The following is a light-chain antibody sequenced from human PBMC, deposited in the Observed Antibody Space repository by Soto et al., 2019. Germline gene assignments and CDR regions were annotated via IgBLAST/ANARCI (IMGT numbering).Light chain of an antibody. V-gene: IGLV1-40*01. Sequence: QSVLTQPPSVSGAPGQRVTISCTGSSSNIGAGYDVHWYQQLPGTAPKLLISGNSNRPSGVPDRFSGSKSGTSASLAITGLQAEDEADYDCQSYASSLSGWVFGGGTKLTVL. CDR1: SSNIGAGYD. CDR3: QSYASSLSGWV. CDR2: GNS. J-gene: IGLJ3*02.